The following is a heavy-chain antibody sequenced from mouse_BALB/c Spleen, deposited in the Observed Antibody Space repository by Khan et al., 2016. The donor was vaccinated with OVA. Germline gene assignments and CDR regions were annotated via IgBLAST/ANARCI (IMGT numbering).Heavy chain of an antibody. CDR3: ARGYFGNYEFAY. CDR2: IFPGTGTT. D-gene: IGHD2-1*01. J-gene: IGHJ3*01. V-gene: IGHV1S132*01. CDR1: GYTFTSYW. Sequence: QVQLQQSGAELVKPGASVKLSCKTSGYTFTSYWIQWVKQRPGQGLGWIGQIFPGTGTTYYNENFKGKATLTVGTSSNTAYMQFSSLTSEDSAVYFCARGYFGNYEFAYWGQGTLVTGSP.